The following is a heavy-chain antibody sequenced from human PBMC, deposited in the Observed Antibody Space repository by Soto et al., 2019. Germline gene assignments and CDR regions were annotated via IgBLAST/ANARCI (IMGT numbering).Heavy chain of an antibody. V-gene: IGHV4-30-4*01. Sequence: SETLSLTCTVSGGSISSGNYYWSWIRQPPGKGLEWIGFISYSGTTHYSASLRSRVSISVDTSKNQFSLDLSSVTAADTAVYYCARDGDGYNYWGQGTLVTVSS. CDR2: ISYSGTT. CDR3: ARDGDGYNY. J-gene: IGHJ4*02. D-gene: IGHD5-18*01. CDR1: GGSISSGNYY.